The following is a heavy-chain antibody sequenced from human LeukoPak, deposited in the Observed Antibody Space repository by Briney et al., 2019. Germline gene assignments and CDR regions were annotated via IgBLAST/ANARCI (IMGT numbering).Heavy chain of an antibody. Sequence: GRSLRLSCAASGFTFSSYAMSWIRQAPGKGLEWVSAISGSGGSTYYADSVKGRFTISRDNSKNTLYLQMNSLGAEDTAVYYCAKDLSYDSSGYYAYWGQGTLVTVSS. CDR1: GFTFSSYA. CDR2: ISGSGGST. CDR3: AKDLSYDSSGYYAY. J-gene: IGHJ4*02. V-gene: IGHV3-23*01. D-gene: IGHD3-22*01.